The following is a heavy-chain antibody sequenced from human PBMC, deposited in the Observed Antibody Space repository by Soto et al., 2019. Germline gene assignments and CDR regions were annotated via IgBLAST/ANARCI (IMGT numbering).Heavy chain of an antibody. CDR1: GGSISSSSYY. J-gene: IGHJ6*03. CDR2: IYYSGST. D-gene: IGHD2-2*03. Sequence: PSETLSLTCTVSGGSISSSSYYWGWIRQPPGKGLEWIGSIYYSGSTYYNPSLKSRVTTSVDTSKNQFSLKLSSVTAADTAVYYCARGLLGYCSSTSCYGVNYYYYYYMDVWGKGTTVTVSS. V-gene: IGHV4-39*07. CDR3: ARGLLGYCSSTSCYGVNYYYYYYMDV.